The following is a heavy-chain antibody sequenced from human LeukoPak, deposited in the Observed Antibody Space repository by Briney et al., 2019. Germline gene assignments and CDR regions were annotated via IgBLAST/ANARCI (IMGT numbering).Heavy chain of an antibody. CDR3: ARDKPSSSRHMDV. D-gene: IGHD6-6*01. Sequence: SETLSLTCTVSGGSISSYYWSWIRQPAGKGLEWIGRIYTSGSTNYNPSLKSRVTISVDRSKNQFSLKLSSVTAAGTAVYYCARDKPSSSRHMDVWGKGTTVTVSS. V-gene: IGHV4-4*07. J-gene: IGHJ6*03. CDR1: GGSISSYY. CDR2: IYTSGST.